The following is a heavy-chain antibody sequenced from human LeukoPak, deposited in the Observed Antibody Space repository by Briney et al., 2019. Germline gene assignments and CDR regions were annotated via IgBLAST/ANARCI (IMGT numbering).Heavy chain of an antibody. J-gene: IGHJ6*03. Sequence: SETLSLTCTVSGGSISSSSYYWGWIRQPPGKGLEWIGSIYYSGSTYYNPSLKSRVTISVDTSKNQFSLKLSSVTAADTAVYYCTRQKLVVYYMDVWGKGTTVTVSS. D-gene: IGHD2-8*02. CDR1: GGSISSSSYY. CDR2: IYYSGST. CDR3: TRQKLVVYYMDV. V-gene: IGHV4-39*01.